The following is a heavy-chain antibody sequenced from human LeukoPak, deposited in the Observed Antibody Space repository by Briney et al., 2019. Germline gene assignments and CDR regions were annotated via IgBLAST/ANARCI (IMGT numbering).Heavy chain of an antibody. V-gene: IGHV3-23*01. Sequence: GGSLRLSCAASGFTFTSIAMSWVRQAPGKGLEWVSAISGSGGSTYYADSVKGRFTISRDNSKNTLYLQMNSLRAEDTAVYYCANSFTVTFFQHWGQGTLVTVSS. D-gene: IGHD4-17*01. CDR2: ISGSGGST. CDR3: ANSFTVTFFQH. J-gene: IGHJ1*01. CDR1: GFTFTSIA.